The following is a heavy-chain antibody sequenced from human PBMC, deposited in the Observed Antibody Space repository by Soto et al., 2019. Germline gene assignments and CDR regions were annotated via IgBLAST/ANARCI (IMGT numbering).Heavy chain of an antibody. V-gene: IGHV3-21*02. J-gene: IGHJ5*02. Sequence: EVQLLQSGGGLVKPGGSLRLSCAASGFTFSDYSMNWDRRAPGKGLEWVASITAASLYKNYADSVKGRFTISRDNAENSLFLQLNRLRVEDTAVYYCARDWTTVTNGWFDPWGQGSLVTVSS. CDR3: ARDWTTVTNGWFDP. D-gene: IGHD4-17*01. CDR2: ITAASLYK. CDR1: GFTFSDYS.